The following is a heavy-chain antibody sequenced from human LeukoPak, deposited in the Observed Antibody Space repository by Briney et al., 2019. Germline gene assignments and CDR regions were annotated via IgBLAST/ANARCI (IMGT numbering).Heavy chain of an antibody. CDR3: ARDRVFDS. J-gene: IGHJ4*02. Sequence: PGGSLRLSCAASGFTFSTYNMNWVRQAPGKGLEWVSSTSDSGTYVYYADSVKGRFTVSRDNAKNSLYLQMNNLRAEDTAVFYCARDRVFDSWGQGTLVTVSS. V-gene: IGHV3-21*01. CDR1: GFTFSTYN. CDR2: TSDSGTYV.